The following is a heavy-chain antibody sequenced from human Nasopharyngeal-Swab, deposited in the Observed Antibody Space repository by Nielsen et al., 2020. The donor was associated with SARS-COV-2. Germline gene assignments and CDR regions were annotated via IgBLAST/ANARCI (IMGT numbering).Heavy chain of an antibody. V-gene: IGHV3-23*01. D-gene: IGHD6-13*01. CDR1: GFTFSSYA. CDR2: ISGSGGST. Sequence: GESLKISCAASGFTFSSYAMSWVRQAPGKGLEWVSAISGSGGSTYYADSVKGRFTISRDNSKNTLYLQMNSLRAEDTAVYYCAKDRYSWVAAAAPGVYFDYWGQGTLVIVSS. J-gene: IGHJ4*02. CDR3: AKDRYSWVAAAAPGVYFDY.